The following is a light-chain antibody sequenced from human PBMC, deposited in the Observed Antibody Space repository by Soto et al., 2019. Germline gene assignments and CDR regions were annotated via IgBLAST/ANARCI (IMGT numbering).Light chain of an antibody. CDR1: SSDVGSYNL. CDR3: SSYTSSSTVV. J-gene: IGLJ2*01. CDR2: DVS. V-gene: IGLV2-14*02. Sequence: QSALTQPASVSGSPGQSITISCTGTSSDVGSYNLVSWYQQHPGKAPKLMIYDVSNRPSGVSNRFSGSKSGSTASLTISGLQAEDDADYYCSSYTSSSTVVFGGGTKLTVL.